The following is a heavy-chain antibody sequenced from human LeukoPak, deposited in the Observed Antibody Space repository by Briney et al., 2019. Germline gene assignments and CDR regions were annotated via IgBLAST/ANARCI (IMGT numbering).Heavy chain of an antibody. D-gene: IGHD2-15*01. CDR2: ISYDGSDK. CDR3: ARGGFCSGGSCPVDYYYYMDV. CDR1: GFIFSSYG. J-gene: IGHJ6*03. V-gene: IGHV3-30*03. Sequence: GGSLRLSCEVSGFIFSSYGVHWVRQALGKGLEWVAVISYDGSDKYYADSVKGRFTISRDNAKNTLYLQLNSLRAEDTAVYYCARGGFCSGGSCPVDYYYYMDVWGKGTMVTVSS.